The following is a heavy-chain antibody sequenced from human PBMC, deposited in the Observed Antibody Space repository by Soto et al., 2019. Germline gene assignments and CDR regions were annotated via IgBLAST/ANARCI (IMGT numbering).Heavy chain of an antibody. Sequence: EVQLVESGGGLIQPGGSLRLACAASGCPFSSSWLHWVRQAPGKGLVWVSRINTDGSSTRYADSVKGRFTISRDNAKNTLYLQMNRIRVEDTAVYYCARVGSHGQGFAYWGQETLVTVSS. CDR3: ARVGSHGQGFAY. V-gene: IGHV3-74*01. CDR1: GCPFSSSW. D-gene: IGHD3-16*01. CDR2: INTDGSST. J-gene: IGHJ4*02.